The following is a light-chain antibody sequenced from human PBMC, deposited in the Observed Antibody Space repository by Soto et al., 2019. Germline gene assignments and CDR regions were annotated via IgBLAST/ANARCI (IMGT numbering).Light chain of an antibody. Sequence: QSVLTQPASVSGSPGQSITISCTGTSSDVGGYNYVSWYQQHPGKAPKLMIYDVSNRPSGVSNRFSGSKSGNTASLTISGLQAEDEADYYCSSYTSSSTSVVFGTGTRSPS. V-gene: IGLV2-14*01. CDR3: SSYTSSSTSVV. CDR2: DVS. CDR1: SSDVGGYNY. J-gene: IGLJ1*01.